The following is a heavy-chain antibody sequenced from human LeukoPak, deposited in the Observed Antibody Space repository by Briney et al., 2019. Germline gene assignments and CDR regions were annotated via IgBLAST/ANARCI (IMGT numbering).Heavy chain of an antibody. D-gene: IGHD3-10*01. V-gene: IGHV4-59*01. CDR2: IYYSGST. Sequence: SETLSLTCTVSGGSISSYYWSWIRQPPGKGLEWIGYIYYSGSTNYNPSLKSRVTISVDTSKNQFSLKLSSVTAADTAVYYCARGNTMVRGVIMDYYYGMDVWGQGTTVTVSS. CDR1: GGSISSYY. J-gene: IGHJ6*02. CDR3: ARGNTMVRGVIMDYYYGMDV.